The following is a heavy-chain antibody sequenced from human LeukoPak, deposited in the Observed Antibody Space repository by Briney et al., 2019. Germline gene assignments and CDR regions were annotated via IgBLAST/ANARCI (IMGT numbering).Heavy chain of an antibody. J-gene: IGHJ4*02. CDR2: ISYVGGNK. CDR3: AKGGDWMGAGLDY. CDR1: GVTFSSYG. D-gene: IGHD1-26*01. V-gene: IGHV3-30*18. Sequence: PGRSLRLSCAASGVTFSSYGMHWVCQAPGEGRGRVAVISYVGGNKYSADSVKGRFTISRDNSKNTLYLQMNKLRAEDTAVYYWAKGGDWMGAGLDYWGQGTLVTVSS.